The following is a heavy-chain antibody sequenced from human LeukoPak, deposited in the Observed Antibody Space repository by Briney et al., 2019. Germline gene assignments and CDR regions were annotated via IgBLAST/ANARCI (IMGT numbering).Heavy chain of an antibody. Sequence: SETLSLTCTVSGGSISSYYWTWIRQPPGKGLEWIGEINHSGSTNYNPSLKSRVTISVDTSKNQFSLKLSSVTAADTAVYYCARRYFDWLHTYYYYMDVWGKGTTVTVSS. J-gene: IGHJ6*03. D-gene: IGHD3-9*01. V-gene: IGHV4-34*01. CDR2: INHSGST. CDR3: ARRYFDWLHTYYYYMDV. CDR1: GGSISSYY.